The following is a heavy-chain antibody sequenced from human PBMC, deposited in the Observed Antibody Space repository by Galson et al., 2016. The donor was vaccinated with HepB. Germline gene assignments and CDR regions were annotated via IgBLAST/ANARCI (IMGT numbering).Heavy chain of an antibody. CDR1: GGSISSGSYY. J-gene: IGHJ3*01. CDR3: ARDSISGNRAFDV. Sequence: LSLTCTVSGGSISSGSYYWSWIRQPAGEGLERIGRIYISGSTTYNPSLKSRVTISVDTSNNQFSLNLSSVTAADTAVYYCARDSISGNRAFDVWGRGTMVTVSS. D-gene: IGHD4-23*01. V-gene: IGHV4-61*02. CDR2: IYISGST.